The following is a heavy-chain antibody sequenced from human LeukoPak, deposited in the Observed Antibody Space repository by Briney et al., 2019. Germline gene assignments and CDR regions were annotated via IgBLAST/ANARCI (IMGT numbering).Heavy chain of an antibody. D-gene: IGHD2-15*01. V-gene: IGHV3-23*01. Sequence: PGGSLRLSCAASGFTFTSYSMNWVRQAPGKGLEWVSTISGGGGSTYYADSVKGRFTISRDNSKNTLYLQMNSLRAEDTAVYYCAKGTGGSCYSASDYWGQGTLVTVSS. CDR3: AKGTGGSCYSASDY. CDR1: GFTFTSYS. J-gene: IGHJ4*02. CDR2: ISGGGGST.